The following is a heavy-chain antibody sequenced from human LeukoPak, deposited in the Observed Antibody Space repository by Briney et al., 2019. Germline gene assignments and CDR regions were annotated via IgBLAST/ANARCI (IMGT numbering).Heavy chain of an antibody. D-gene: IGHD3-22*01. J-gene: IGHJ5*02. CDR2: IIPIFGTA. Sequence: GASVKVSCKASGGTFSSYAISWVRQAPGQGLEWMGGIIPIFGTANYAQKFQGRVTITADESTSTAHMELSSLRSEDTAVYYCARLGPYYDSSGYGEYNWFDPWGQGTLVTVSS. CDR1: GGTFSSYA. CDR3: ARLGPYYDSSGYGEYNWFDP. V-gene: IGHV1-69*13.